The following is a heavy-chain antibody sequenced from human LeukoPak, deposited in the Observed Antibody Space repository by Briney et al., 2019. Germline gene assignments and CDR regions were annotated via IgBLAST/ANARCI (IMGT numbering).Heavy chain of an antibody. V-gene: IGHV4-39*07. CDR2: IYSSGST. CDR3: ARDILATSIAAPYY. CDR1: GVSISSGSNY. J-gene: IGHJ4*02. Sequence: SETLSLTCRVSGVSISSGSNYWGWIRQPPGKTLEWIGSIYSSGSTYYNSSLKSRVIILIDTAKNHFSLNLSSVTAADTAVYYCARDILATSIAAPYYWGQGALVTVSS. D-gene: IGHD6-13*01.